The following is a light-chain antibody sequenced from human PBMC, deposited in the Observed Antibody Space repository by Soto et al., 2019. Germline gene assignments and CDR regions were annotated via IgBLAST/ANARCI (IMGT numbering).Light chain of an antibody. V-gene: IGKV3-11*01. CDR3: QHRSNWLPVA. Sequence: RSKAPVSWYQGARATXSCRASQSVGYHLAWYQQKPFQAPTLLNYDPSNKFTCLPPTFSCRQSGTDFHLAISSLASKDFAGSYCQHRSNWLPVAFAGGTKVDI. CDR2: DPS. J-gene: IGKJ4*01. CDR1: QSVGYH.